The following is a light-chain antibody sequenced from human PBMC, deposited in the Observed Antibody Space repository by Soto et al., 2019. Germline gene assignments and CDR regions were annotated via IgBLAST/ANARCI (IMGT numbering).Light chain of an antibody. V-gene: IGLV2-14*01. CDR2: DVS. J-gene: IGLJ2*01. Sequence: QSALTQPASVSGSPGQSITISCTGTSSDVGTYNYVSWYQQHPGKAPKLMIYDVSNRPSGVSDRFSGSKSGNTASLTIPGLKAEEAADSSCSSYTGSSTSVVFGGGTKLTVL. CDR1: SSDVGTYNY. CDR3: SSYTGSSTSVV.